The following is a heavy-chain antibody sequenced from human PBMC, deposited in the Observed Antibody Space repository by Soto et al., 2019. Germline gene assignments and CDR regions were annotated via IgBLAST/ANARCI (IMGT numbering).Heavy chain of an antibody. CDR1: GFRFSDAW. D-gene: IGHD1-1*01. CDR3: STDGTNYGSFGY. J-gene: IGHJ4*02. V-gene: IGHV3-15*01. Sequence: GSLRLSCAASGFRFSDAWMTWVRQVPGRGLEWVGRIKSKARDGETDYAAAVKGRFTISRDDSKNTLYLQMHSLTAEDTAVYYCSTDGTNYGSFGYWGQGALVTVSS. CDR2: IKSKARDGET.